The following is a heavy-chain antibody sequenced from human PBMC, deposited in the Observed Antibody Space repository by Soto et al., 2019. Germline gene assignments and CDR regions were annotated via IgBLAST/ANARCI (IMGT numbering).Heavy chain of an antibody. D-gene: IGHD3-10*01. CDR1: GFTFDDYA. J-gene: IGHJ3*02. V-gene: IGHV3-9*01. CDR3: ATFGSAFDI. CDR2: ISWNSCSI. Sequence: GGSLRLSCAAYGFTFDDYAMHWVRQAPGKGLEWVSGISWNSCSIGYSDSVKGRFTISRDNAKNSLYLQMNSLRAEDTALYYCATFGSAFDIWGQGTMVTVSS.